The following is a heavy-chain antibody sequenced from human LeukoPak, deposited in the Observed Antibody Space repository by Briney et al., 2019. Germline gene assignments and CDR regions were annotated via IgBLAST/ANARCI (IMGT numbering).Heavy chain of an antibody. D-gene: IGHD6-13*01. V-gene: IGHV4-59*08. CDR3: ARAGAFSSSWYGGNDY. CDR2: IYYSGST. Sequence: SETLSLTCAVFGGSFRGYYWSWIRQPPGKGLEWIGYIYYSGSTNYNPSLKSRVTISVDTSKNQFSLKLSSVTAADTAVYYCARAGAFSSSWYGGNDYWGQGTLVTVSS. CDR1: GGSFRGYY. J-gene: IGHJ4*02.